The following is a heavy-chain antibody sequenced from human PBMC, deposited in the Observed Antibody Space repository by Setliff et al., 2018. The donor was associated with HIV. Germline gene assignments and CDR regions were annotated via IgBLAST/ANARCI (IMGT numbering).Heavy chain of an antibody. V-gene: IGHV4-38-2*01. Sequence: KPSETLSLTCAVSGYSISSGYYWGWVRQPPEKGLEWIGSFYRSGSTYYNPSLKSRVTISVDTSKNQFSLKLSSVTAADTAVYYCARAPITIFGVIIIPVYFDYWGQGTQVTVSS. CDR3: ARAPITIFGVIIIPVYFDY. CDR2: FYRSGST. CDR1: GYSISSGYY. D-gene: IGHD3-3*01. J-gene: IGHJ4*02.